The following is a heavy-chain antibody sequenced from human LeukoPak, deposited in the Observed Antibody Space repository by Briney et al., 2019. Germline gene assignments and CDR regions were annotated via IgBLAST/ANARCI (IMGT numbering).Heavy chain of an antibody. CDR1: AFTFSNYA. D-gene: IGHD1-1*01. Sequence: GSLRLSCAASAFTFSNYAMYWVRQAPGKGLEWVSGISGNGGTTSHAASVKGRFTISRDNSKDTLYVQMSSLRAEDTAVYYCARTVTTGSYYIDYWGQGTLVTVSS. V-gene: IGHV3-23*01. J-gene: IGHJ4*02. CDR2: ISGNGGTT. CDR3: ARTVTTGSYYIDY.